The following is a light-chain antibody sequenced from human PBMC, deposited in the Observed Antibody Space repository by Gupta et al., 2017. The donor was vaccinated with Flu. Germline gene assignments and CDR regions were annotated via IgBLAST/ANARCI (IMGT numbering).Light chain of an antibody. V-gene: IGKV4-1*01. CDR1: QSVLYSSNNMNY. J-gene: IGKJ2*01. Sequence: NCKSSQSVLYSSNNMNYLAWYQQKPGQPPKLLIYWAYTRESGVPDRFSGGGSGTDFTLTTSSLQAEDVAVYYCHQYYSTPYTFGQGTKLEIK. CDR3: HQYYSTPYT. CDR2: WAY.